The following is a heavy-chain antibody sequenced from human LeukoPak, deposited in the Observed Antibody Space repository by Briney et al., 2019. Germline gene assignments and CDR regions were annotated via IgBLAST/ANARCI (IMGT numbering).Heavy chain of an antibody. CDR3: AINTSPLQYLDY. D-gene: IGHD4-11*01. CDR2: ISAYNGNT. J-gene: IGHJ4*02. CDR1: GYTFTSYG. V-gene: IGHV1-18*01. Sequence: GASVKVSCKASGYTFTSYGISWVRQAPGQGLEWMGWISAYNGNTNHAQKLQGRVTMTTDTSTSTAYMELRSLRSDDTAVYYCAINTSPLQYLDYWGQGTLVTVSS.